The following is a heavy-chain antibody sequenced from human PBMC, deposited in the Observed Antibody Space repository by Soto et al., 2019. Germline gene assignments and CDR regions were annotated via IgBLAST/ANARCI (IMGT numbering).Heavy chain of an antibody. CDR2: VSFSGRT. CDR3: ARSREMYYYDSSGYYAH. D-gene: IGHD3-22*01. J-gene: IGHJ4*02. CDR1: GDSISTSYY. Sequence: SETLSLTCTVSGDSISTSYYWNWIRQSPGKELEWIGYVSFSGRTSYNPSLKSRVTISVDTSKNYLSLKLSFVTAADTAVFYCARSREMYYYDSSGYYAHWGQGTLVTVSS. V-gene: IGHV4-59*01.